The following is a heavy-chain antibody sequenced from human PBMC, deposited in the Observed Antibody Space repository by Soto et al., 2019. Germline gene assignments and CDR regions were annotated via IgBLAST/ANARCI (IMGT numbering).Heavy chain of an antibody. J-gene: IGHJ4*02. Sequence: QVQLQESCPGLVTPSQTLSLTCTVSGGSISSGGYYWSWIRPNPGKGREWVGYIYYSGSTYYTPSLKRRVTLSVDTSKNQCSHDLGSVPAADTAVYYCATLTGVYRSGWYVKAAFFDYWGQGPLVSVSS. D-gene: IGHD6-19*01. CDR3: ATLTGVYRSGWYVKAAFFDY. CDR2: IYYSGST. CDR1: GGSISSGGYY. V-gene: IGHV4-31*03.